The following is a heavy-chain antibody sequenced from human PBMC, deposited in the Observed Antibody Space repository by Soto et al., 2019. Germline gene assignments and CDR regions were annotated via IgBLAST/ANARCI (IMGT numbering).Heavy chain of an antibody. CDR1: GFTFADYA. J-gene: IGHJ4*02. D-gene: IGHD2-2*01. CDR2: INADGSEK. CDR3: AKAKFCYDSSTYDS. Sequence: GGSLRLSCAVSGFTFADYAVHWVRQSAGKGLEWVSFINADGSEKYYADSVRGRFTISRDNSKDSFYLQMNSLRLEDTAMYYCAKAKFCYDSSTYDSWGQGTLVTVSS. V-gene: IGHV3-43D*04.